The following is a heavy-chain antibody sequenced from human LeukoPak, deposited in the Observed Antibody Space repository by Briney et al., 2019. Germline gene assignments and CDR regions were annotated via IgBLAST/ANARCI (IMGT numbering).Heavy chain of an antibody. V-gene: IGHV3-23*01. CDR2: ISGSGGST. CDR3: ARIREVVVFDY. CDR1: GFTFSSYA. J-gene: IGHJ4*02. D-gene: IGHD3-22*01. Sequence: GGSLRLSCAASGFTFSSYAMHWVRQAPGKGLEWVSAISGSGGSTYYADSVKGRFTISRDNSKNTLYLQMNSLRAEDTAVYYCARIREVVVFDYWGQGTLVTVSS.